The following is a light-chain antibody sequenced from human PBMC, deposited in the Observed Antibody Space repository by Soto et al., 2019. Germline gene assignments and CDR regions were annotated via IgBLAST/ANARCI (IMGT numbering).Light chain of an antibody. CDR1: QSISTY. J-gene: IGKJ1*01. CDR2: ATS. V-gene: IGKV1-39*01. CDR3: QQSYSTPRT. Sequence: DLQMTQSPSSLSASVGDRVTITCRASQSISTYLNWYQQKPGKAPKLLIYATSTLQSGAPSRFSGSGSGTDFTLTISSLQPEDFATYYCQQSYSTPRTFGPGTKVGVK.